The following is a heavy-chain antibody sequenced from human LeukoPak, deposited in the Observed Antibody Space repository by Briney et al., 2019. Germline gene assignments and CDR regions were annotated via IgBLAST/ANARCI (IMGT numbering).Heavy chain of an antibody. CDR3: ARDRGGGSFDY. J-gene: IGHJ4*02. V-gene: IGHV3-7*01. CDR2: IKEDGSDK. Sequence: GRSLRLSCAASGFTFSTYWMSWVRQAPGKGLESVAKIKEDGSDKYYVDSVKGRFTISRDNGKNSLYLQMNSLRAEDTAVYYCARDRGGGSFDYWGQGTLVTVSS. D-gene: IGHD2-15*01. CDR1: GFTFSTYW.